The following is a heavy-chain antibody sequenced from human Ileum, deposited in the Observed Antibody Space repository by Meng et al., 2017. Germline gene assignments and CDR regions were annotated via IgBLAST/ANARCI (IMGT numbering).Heavy chain of an antibody. V-gene: IGHV3-23*04. J-gene: IGHJ4*02. CDR2: ISASGDST. Sequence: VHLVQSGGGLVESGGSLRLSCAASGFPFSFYAMGWVRQAPGQGLELVSAISASGDSTYYADSVKGRFTVSRDNSKYTLYLQMESLRAEDTAMYYCAFDFWGQGTLVTVSS. CDR1: GFPFSFYA. CDR3: AFDF.